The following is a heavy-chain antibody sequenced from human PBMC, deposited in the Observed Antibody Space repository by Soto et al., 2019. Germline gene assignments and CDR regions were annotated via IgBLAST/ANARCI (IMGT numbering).Heavy chain of an antibody. CDR1: GSTFTSYY. CDR3: ARDLGIVATIGLNYYYGMDV. V-gene: IGHV1-46*01. J-gene: IGHJ6*02. CDR2: INPSGGST. Sequence: VKVPCEASGSTFTSYYRHWVRQDPRQGLEWMGIINPSGGSTSYAQKFQGRVTMTRDTSTSTVYMELSSLRSEDTAVYYCARDLGIVATIGLNYYYGMDVWGQGTTVTV. D-gene: IGHD5-12*01.